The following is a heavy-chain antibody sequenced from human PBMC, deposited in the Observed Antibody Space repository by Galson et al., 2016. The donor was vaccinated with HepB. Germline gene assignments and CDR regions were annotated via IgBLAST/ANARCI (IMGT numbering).Heavy chain of an antibody. Sequence: SETLSLTCTVSGASISSSGYYWGWIRQPPGKGLEWIASISYSGSTTYYNPSLKSRVTISIDTSKNQSSLKLNSVTAADTAVYYCARVPASTRFDYWGQGTLVTVSS. CDR1: GASISSSGYY. J-gene: IGHJ4*02. D-gene: IGHD3-3*02. CDR2: ISYSGSTT. CDR3: ARVPASTRFDY. V-gene: IGHV4-39*07.